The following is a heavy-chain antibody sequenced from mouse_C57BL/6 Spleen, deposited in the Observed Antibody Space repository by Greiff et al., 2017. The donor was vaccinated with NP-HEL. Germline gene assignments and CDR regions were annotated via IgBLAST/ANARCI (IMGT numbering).Heavy chain of an antibody. CDR3: ARGYYGSSYWYFDV. V-gene: IGHV1-50*01. CDR2: IDPSDSYT. D-gene: IGHD1-1*01. J-gene: IGHJ1*03. Sequence: VQLQQPGAELVKPGASVKLSCKASGYTFTRYWMQWVKQRPGQGLEWIGEIDPSDSYTNYNQKFKGKATLTVDTSSSTAYMQLSSLTSEDSAVYYCARGYYGSSYWYFDVWGTGTTVTVSS. CDR1: GYTFTRYW.